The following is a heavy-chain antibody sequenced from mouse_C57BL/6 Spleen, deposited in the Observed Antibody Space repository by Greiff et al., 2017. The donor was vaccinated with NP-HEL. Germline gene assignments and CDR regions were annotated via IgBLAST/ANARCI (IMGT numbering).Heavy chain of an antibody. CDR3: ERHYGSSYGAMDY. Sequence: QVQLQQSGAELARPGASVKMSCKASGYTFTSYTMHWVKQRPGQGLEWIGYINPSSGYTKYNQKFKDKATLTADKSSSTAYMQLSSLTSEDSAVYYCERHYGSSYGAMDYWGQGTSVTVSS. J-gene: IGHJ4*01. V-gene: IGHV1-4*01. CDR2: INPSSGYT. CDR1: GYTFTSYT. D-gene: IGHD1-1*01.